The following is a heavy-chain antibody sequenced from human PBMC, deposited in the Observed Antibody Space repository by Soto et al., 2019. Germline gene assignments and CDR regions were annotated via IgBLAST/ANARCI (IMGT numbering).Heavy chain of an antibody. CDR2: IIPTFGTA. V-gene: IGHV1-69*13. CDR1: GGTFSSYA. Sequence: SVKVSCKASGGTFSSYAISWVRQAPGQGLEWMGGIIPTFGTANYAQKFQGRVTITADESTSTAYMELSSLRSEDTAVYYCASRRGYSSGWLYFDYWGQGTLVTVSS. CDR3: ASRRGYSSGWLYFDY. D-gene: IGHD6-19*01. J-gene: IGHJ4*02.